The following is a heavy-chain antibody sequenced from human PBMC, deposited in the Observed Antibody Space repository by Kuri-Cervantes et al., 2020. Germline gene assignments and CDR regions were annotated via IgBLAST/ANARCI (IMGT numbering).Heavy chain of an antibody. V-gene: IGHV3-33*01. Sequence: GESLKISCAASGFTFSSYGMHWVRQAPGKGLEWVAVIWYDGSNKYYADSVKGRFTISRDNSKNTLYLQMNSLRAEDTAVYYCARDHRIGGYITMVRGVISLPTLYYYYGMDVWGQGTTVTVSS. CDR2: IWYDGSNK. CDR1: GFTFSSYG. D-gene: IGHD3-10*01. J-gene: IGHJ6*02. CDR3: ARDHRIGGYITMVRGVISLPTLYYYYGMDV.